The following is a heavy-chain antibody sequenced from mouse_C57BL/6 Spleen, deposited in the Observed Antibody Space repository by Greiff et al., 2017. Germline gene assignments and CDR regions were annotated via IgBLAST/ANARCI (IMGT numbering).Heavy chain of an antibody. CDR3: ASPDYYGSSYPFAY. CDR1: GYSITSGYY. V-gene: IGHV3-6*01. J-gene: IGHJ3*01. D-gene: IGHD1-1*01. Sequence: EVKLQESGPGLVKPSQSLSLTCSVTGYSITSGYYWNWIRQFPGNKLEWMGYISYDGSNNYNPSLKNRISITRDTSKNQFFLKLNSVTTEDTATXYWASPDYYGSSYPFAYWGQGTLVTVSA. CDR2: ISYDGSN.